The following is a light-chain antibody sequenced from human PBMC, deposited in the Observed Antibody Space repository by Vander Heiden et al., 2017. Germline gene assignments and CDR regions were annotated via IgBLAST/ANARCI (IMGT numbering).Light chain of an antibody. CDR2: GVS. Sequence: EIVLTQSPGTLSLSPGERATLSCRASQSVRSGYLAWYQQKPGQAPRLLIHGVSRRATGIPDRFSGSGSGTDFTLTISRLEPEDFAVYYCQQHGSSVTFGGGTMVEIK. CDR3: QQHGSSVT. V-gene: IGKV3-20*01. J-gene: IGKJ4*01. CDR1: QSVRSGY.